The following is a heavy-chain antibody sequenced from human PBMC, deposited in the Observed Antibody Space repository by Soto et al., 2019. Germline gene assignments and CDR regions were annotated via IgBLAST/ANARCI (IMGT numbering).Heavy chain of an antibody. J-gene: IGHJ4*02. D-gene: IGHD6-13*01. Sequence: GGSLRLSCSGSGFTFSSSVMNWVRQAPGKGLEWVSSIANTGATAYYADSVKGRFTISRDNSKSTVFLQMNSLRAEDTAVYYCIRASSSWYLFDYWGQGTLVTVSS. CDR1: GFTFSSSV. V-gene: IGHV3-23*01. CDR3: IRASSSWYLFDY. CDR2: IANTGATA.